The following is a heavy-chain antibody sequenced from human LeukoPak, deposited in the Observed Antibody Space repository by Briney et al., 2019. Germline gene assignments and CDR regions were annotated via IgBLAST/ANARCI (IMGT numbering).Heavy chain of an antibody. Sequence: SETLSLTCTVSGGSFSSTSYYWGWIRQLPGKGLEWIANIYHTGATYYNPSLKSRVTISVDTSANQFSLKVNSVTAADTAVYYCARPIRSRDNNWFDPWGQGILVTVSS. CDR3: ARPIRSRDNNWFDP. V-gene: IGHV4-39*01. J-gene: IGHJ5*02. CDR2: IYHTGAT. D-gene: IGHD3-10*01. CDR1: GGSFSSTSYY.